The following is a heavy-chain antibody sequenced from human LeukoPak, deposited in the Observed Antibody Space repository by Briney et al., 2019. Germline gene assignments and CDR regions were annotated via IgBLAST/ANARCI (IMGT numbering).Heavy chain of an antibody. J-gene: IGHJ4*02. D-gene: IGHD6-19*01. CDR3: ASLAVAGYYFDY. V-gene: IGHV4-34*01. CDR1: GGSLSGYY. Sequence: PSETLSLTCAVYGGSLSGYYWSWIRQPPGKGLEWIGEINHSGSTNYNPSLKSRVTISVDTSKNQFSLKLSSVTAADTAVYYCASLAVAGYYFDYWGQGTLVTVSS. CDR2: INHSGST.